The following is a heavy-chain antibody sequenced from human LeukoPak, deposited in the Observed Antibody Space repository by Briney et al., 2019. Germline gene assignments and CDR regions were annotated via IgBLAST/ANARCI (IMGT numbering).Heavy chain of an antibody. CDR3: ARDLSDQYYYNDV. J-gene: IGHJ6*03. Sequence: GGSLRLSCAASGFTFSSFAMSWVRQAPGKGLEWVSGISGSGGTTYYADSVKGRFTISRDNSKNTLYLQMNSPSAEDTAVYYCARDLSDQYYYNDVWGKGTTVTASS. CDR2: ISGSGGTT. V-gene: IGHV3-23*01. D-gene: IGHD2-2*01. CDR1: GFTFSSFA.